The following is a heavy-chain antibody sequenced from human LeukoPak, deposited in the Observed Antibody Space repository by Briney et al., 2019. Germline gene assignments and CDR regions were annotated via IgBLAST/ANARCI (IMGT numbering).Heavy chain of an antibody. Sequence: SETLSLTCAVYGGSFSGYYWSWIRQPPGRGLEWIGEINHSGSTNYNPSLKSRVTISVDTSKNQFSLKLSSVTAADTAVYYCARGRYYSSGWYYWGQGTLVTVSS. D-gene: IGHD6-19*01. CDR2: INHSGST. V-gene: IGHV4-34*01. CDR1: GGSFSGYY. CDR3: ARGRYYSSGWYY. J-gene: IGHJ4*02.